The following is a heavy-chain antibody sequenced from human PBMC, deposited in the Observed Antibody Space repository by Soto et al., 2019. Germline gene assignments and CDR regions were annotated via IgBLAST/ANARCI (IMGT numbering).Heavy chain of an antibody. D-gene: IGHD3-22*01. V-gene: IGHV4-34*01. Sequence: SETLSLTCDVSGGSFTGYVCNWIRQSPGKGLEWIGEISYSGRTSYNPSLKPRVTVSVDTARTQFSLNLTSVTDADTAFYYCARGYGYFRQWDQGVLVTVSS. CDR3: ARGYGYFRQ. J-gene: IGHJ4*02. CDR2: ISYSGRT. CDR1: GGSFTGYV.